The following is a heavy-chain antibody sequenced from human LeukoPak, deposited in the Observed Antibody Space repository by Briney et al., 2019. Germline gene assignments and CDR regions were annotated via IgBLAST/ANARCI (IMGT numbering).Heavy chain of an antibody. V-gene: IGHV3-23*01. CDR2: ISGSGGST. CDR1: GFTFSSSA. D-gene: IGHD3-3*01. J-gene: IGHJ4*02. CDR3: AKDGLPYDFWSGYYSYYFDY. Sequence: GGSLRLSCAASGFTFSSSAMSWVRQAPGKGLEWVSAISGSGGSTYYADSVKGRFTISRDNSKNTLYLQMNSLRAEDTAVYYCAKDGLPYDFWSGYYSYYFDYWGQGTLVTVSS.